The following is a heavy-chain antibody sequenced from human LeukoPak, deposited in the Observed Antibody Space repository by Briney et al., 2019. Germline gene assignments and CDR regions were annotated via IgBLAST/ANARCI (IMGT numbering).Heavy chain of an antibody. CDR3: AKDRIPDGKYSIDF. CDR1: GFPFSTYA. CDR2: IVGNGGGI. J-gene: IGHJ4*02. V-gene: IGHV3-23*01. Sequence: PGGSLRLSCAASGFPFSTYAMTGVRQAPGKGLEGVSVIVGNGGGIHYADSVKGRFTISRDNAKNTLYLQMNSLRAEDSAVYYCAKDRIPDGKYSIDFWGQGTPVTVSS. D-gene: IGHD2/OR15-2a*01.